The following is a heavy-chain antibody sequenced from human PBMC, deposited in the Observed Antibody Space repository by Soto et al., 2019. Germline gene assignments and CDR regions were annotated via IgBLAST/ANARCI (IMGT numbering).Heavy chain of an antibody. CDR1: GFTFSSYA. D-gene: IGHD6-19*01. CDR3: AKSLWGSSGWFQGQYI. V-gene: IGHV3-23*01. J-gene: IGHJ3*02. Sequence: EVQLLESGGGLVQPGGSLRLSCAASGFTFSSYAMSWVRQAPGKGLEWVSAISGSGGSTYYADSVKGRFTISRDNSKNTLYLQMNSRRAEDTAVYYCAKSLWGSSGWFQGQYIWGQGTMVTVSS. CDR2: ISGSGGST.